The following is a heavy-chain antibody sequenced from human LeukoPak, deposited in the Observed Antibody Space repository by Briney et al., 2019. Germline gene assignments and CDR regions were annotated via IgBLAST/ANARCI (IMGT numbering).Heavy chain of an antibody. Sequence: SETLSLTCTVSGGSISSYYWSWIRQPPGKGLEWIGYIYYSGSTNYNPSLKSRVTISVDTSKNQFSLKLSSVTAADTAVYYCARRRRYFDWLFPNAFDIWGQGTMVTVSS. J-gene: IGHJ3*02. CDR2: IYYSGST. V-gene: IGHV4-59*12. CDR1: GGSISSYY. D-gene: IGHD3-9*01. CDR3: ARRRRYFDWLFPNAFDI.